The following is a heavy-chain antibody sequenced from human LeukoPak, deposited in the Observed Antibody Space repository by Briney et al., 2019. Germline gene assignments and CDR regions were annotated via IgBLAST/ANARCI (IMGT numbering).Heavy chain of an antibody. CDR3: ARAIAVRREDY. V-gene: IGHV1-46*01. Sequence: GASVKVSCKASGYTFTSYYMHWVRQAPGQGLEWMGIINPSGGSTSYAQKFQGRVTMTRDMSTSTVYMELSSLRSEDTAVYYCARAIAVRREDYWGQGTLVTVSS. CDR2: INPSGGST. J-gene: IGHJ4*02. D-gene: IGHD6-19*01. CDR1: GYTFTSYY.